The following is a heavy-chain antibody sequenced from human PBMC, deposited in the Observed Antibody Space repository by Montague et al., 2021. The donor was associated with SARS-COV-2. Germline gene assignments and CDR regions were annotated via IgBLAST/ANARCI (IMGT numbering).Heavy chain of an antibody. D-gene: IGHD2-21*01. CDR2: VYHTGST. CDR1: GVSISSGSYY. V-gene: IGHV4-61*01. Sequence: SETLSLTCSVSGVSISSGSYYWSWVRQPPGKGLEWIGYVYHTGSTNYNPSLKSRVSISVDTSENQFSLKLTSVTAADTAVYYCARRGGGEVFARFMYWYFDVWSRGSLVTVSS. J-gene: IGHJ2*01. CDR3: ARRGGGEVFARFMYWYFDV.